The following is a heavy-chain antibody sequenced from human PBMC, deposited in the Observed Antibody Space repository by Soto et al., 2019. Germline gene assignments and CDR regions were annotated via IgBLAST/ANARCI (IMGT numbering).Heavy chain of an antibody. V-gene: IGHV1-69*13. CDR1: GGTFSSYA. D-gene: IGHD6-13*01. CDR2: IIPIFGTA. CDR3: ARVPHIAAAGFYYYYYGMDV. J-gene: IGHJ6*02. Sequence: ASVKVSCKASGGTFSSYAISWVRPAPGQGLEWMGGIIPIFGTANYAQKFQGRVTITADESTSTAYMELSSLRSEDTAVYYCARVPHIAAAGFYYYYYGMDVWGQGTTVTVSS.